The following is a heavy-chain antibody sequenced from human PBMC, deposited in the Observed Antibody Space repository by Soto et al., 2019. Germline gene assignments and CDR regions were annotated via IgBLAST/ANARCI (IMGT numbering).Heavy chain of an antibody. V-gene: IGHV3-30*02. CDR2: IWYDGTNK. CDR3: VKDRTINWNYPGMDV. CDR1: GFNFSTSG. D-gene: IGHD1-20*01. J-gene: IGHJ6*02. Sequence: PWGSLRLSCAASGFNFSTSGMHWVRQAPGKGLEWVAVIWYDGTNKYYADSVKGRFTISRDNSKNTLYLQMSSLRAEDTAVYYCVKDRTINWNYPGMDVWGQGTTVTLS.